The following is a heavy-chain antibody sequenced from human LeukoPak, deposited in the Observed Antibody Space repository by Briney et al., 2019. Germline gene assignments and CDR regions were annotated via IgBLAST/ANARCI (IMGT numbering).Heavy chain of an antibody. J-gene: IGHJ4*02. Sequence: PGGSLRLSCAGSGFTFSSYPMTWVRQAPGKGLDWVSTIDTSGNTKYASSVKGRFTISTDNTKNNMFLQMNRLRSDDTPVFFCSKYSGPSSRVFVYWGQGALATVSP. CDR3: SKYSGPSSRVFVY. CDR2: IDTSGNT. CDR1: GFTFSSYP. D-gene: IGHD1-26*01. V-gene: IGHV3-23*01.